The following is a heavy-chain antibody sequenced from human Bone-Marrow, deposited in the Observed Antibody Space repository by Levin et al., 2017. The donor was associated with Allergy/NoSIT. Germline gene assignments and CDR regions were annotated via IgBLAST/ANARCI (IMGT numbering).Heavy chain of an antibody. CDR3: ARDENIRYNNGWYDALDI. CDR1: GFTFSMYW. D-gene: IGHD6-13*01. Sequence: ASVKVSCAASGFTFSMYWMTWVRQAPGKGLEWVANINEDESEKNYGDSVKGRFTISRDNAKNSLYLQMNNLRAEDTAIYFCARDENIRYNNGWYDALDIWGQGAVVTVSS. J-gene: IGHJ3*02. CDR2: INEDESEK. V-gene: IGHV3-7*01.